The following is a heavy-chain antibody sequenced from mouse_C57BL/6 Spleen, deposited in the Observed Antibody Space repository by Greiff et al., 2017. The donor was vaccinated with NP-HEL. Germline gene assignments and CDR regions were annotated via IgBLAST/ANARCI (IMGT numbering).Heavy chain of an antibody. J-gene: IGHJ3*01. CDR3: ARSDHGGFAY. CDR2: IYPRSGNT. V-gene: IGHV1-81*01. CDR1: GYTFTSYG. Sequence: QVQLQQSGAELARPGASVKLSCKASGYTFTSYGISWVKQRTGQGLEWIGEIYPRSGNTYYNEKFKGKATLTADKSSSTAYMELRSLTSDDSAVYFCARSDHGGFAYWGQGTLVTVSA.